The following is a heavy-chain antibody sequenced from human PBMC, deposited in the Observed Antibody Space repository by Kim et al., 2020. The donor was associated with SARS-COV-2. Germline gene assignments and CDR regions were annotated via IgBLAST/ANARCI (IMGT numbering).Heavy chain of an antibody. J-gene: IGHJ1*01. D-gene: IGHD5-12*01. CDR3: TKDGRGGDRSGSEYFHH. V-gene: IGHV3-23*01. Sequence: VKGRFTISRDNAKNTLYLQMNSLRADDTAVYYCTKDGRGGDRSGSEYFHHWGQGTLVTVSS.